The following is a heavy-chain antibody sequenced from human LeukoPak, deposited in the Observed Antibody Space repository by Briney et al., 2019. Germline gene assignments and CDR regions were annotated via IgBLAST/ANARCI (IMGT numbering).Heavy chain of an antibody. CDR3: ARGGDLRYFDWLLGSSLYYFDY. V-gene: IGHV1-18*01. Sequence: GASVKVSCKPSGYTFTSYGISSVRQAPGQGLEWVGWICAYNGNTNYTQKLQGRVTMTTDTSTSTAYMELRSLRSDDTAVYYCARGGDLRYFDWLLGSSLYYFDYWGQGTLVTVSS. J-gene: IGHJ4*02. D-gene: IGHD3-9*01. CDR2: ICAYNGNT. CDR1: GYTFTSYG.